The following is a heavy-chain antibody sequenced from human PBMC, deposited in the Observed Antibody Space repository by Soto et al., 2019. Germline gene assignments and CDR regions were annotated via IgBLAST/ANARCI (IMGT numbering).Heavy chain of an antibody. J-gene: IGHJ6*02. V-gene: IGHV4-30-4*01. CDR2: IFSSGTT. Sequence: LSLTCTVSGDSISSGNKYWSWIRQPPGKGLEWIGYIFSSGTTYYNPSLKSRLTMSLDTSENQFSLKLNSLTDADTAVYYCARVPSPFDYYYAMDVWGQGTTVTGS. D-gene: IGHD3-16*01. CDR1: GDSISSGNKY. CDR3: ARVPSPFDYYYAMDV.